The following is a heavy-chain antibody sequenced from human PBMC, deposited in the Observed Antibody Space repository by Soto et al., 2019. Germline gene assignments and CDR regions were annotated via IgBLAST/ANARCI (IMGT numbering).Heavy chain of an antibody. D-gene: IGHD3-9*01. CDR3: ARALPFFDILTVQFLPMAYHNAIDV. J-gene: IGHJ6*02. CDR2: INSDGCST. V-gene: IGHV3-74*01. CDR1: GFTFSSYW. Sequence: GGSLRLSCAASGFTFSSYWMHWVRQAPGKWLVWVSRINSDGCSTSYADSVKGRFTISRDNAKNTLYLQMNSPRAEDRDVYYCARALPFFDILTVQFLPMAYHNAIDVSSPWPTGTVSS.